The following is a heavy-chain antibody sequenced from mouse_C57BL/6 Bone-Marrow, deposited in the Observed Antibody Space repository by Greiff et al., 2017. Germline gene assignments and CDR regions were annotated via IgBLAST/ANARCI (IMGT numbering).Heavy chain of an antibody. CDR1: GFSLSTFGMG. CDR2: IWWEDDK. J-gene: IGHJ1*03. V-gene: IGHV8-8*01. D-gene: IGHD1-1*01. Sequence: QVTLKVSGPGILQPSQTLSLTCSFSGFSLSTFGMGVGWIRQPSGQGLEWLAHIWWEDDKYYNPALKSRLTISKDTSKNQVVLKIANVDTADTATYYCALMGITTDWYFDVWGTGTTVTVSS. CDR3: ALMGITTDWYFDV.